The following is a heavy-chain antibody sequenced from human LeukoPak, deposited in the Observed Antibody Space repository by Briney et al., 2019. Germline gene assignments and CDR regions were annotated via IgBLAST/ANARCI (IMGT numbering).Heavy chain of an antibody. CDR3: AKDRIFSSCCPDY. CDR1: GFTFSSYG. V-gene: IGHV3-30*18. D-gene: IGHD2-2*01. Sequence: GGSLRLSCAASGFTFSSYGTHWVRQAPVKGLEWVAVISYDGSNKYYADSVKGRFTISRDNSKNTLYLQINSLRAEDTAVYYCAKDRIFSSCCPDYWGQGTLVTVSS. CDR2: ISYDGSNK. J-gene: IGHJ4*02.